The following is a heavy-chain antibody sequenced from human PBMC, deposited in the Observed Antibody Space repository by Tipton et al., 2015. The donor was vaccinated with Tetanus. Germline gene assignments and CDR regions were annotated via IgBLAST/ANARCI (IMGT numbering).Heavy chain of an antibody. J-gene: IGHJ5*02. V-gene: IGHV4-61*08. CDR1: SDSISSGGPY. CDR2: VYSSGST. CDR3: ARDHRLSASYAGWFDP. Sequence: TLSLTCTVSSDSISSGGPYWSWIRQFPGKGLEWIGNVYSSGSTYYNPSLKGRVTISVDTSTTQFSLRLNSVTAADTAIYYCARDHRLSASYAGWFDPWGQGTLVTVSS. D-gene: IGHD1-26*01.